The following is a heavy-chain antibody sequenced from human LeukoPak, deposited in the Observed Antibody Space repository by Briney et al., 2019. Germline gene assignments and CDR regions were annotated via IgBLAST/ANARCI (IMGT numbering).Heavy chain of an antibody. Sequence: SVTVSCKASGGTFSIYAISWVRQAPGQGLEWMGGIIPILGTANYAQKFQGRVTITADESTSTAYMELSSLRSEDTAVYYCATKRGYSYGSPHWGQGTLVTVSS. CDR1: GGTFSIYA. D-gene: IGHD5-18*01. CDR2: IIPILGTA. CDR3: ATKRGYSYGSPH. V-gene: IGHV1-69*13. J-gene: IGHJ4*02.